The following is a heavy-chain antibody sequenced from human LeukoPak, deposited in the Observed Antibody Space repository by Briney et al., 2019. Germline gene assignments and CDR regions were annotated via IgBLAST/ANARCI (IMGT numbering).Heavy chain of an antibody. D-gene: IGHD2-2*01. CDR2: ISKSSDRI. CDR3: ARDLLNDEGSSYFFDQ. V-gene: IGHV3-48*04. Sequence: GGSLRLSCAASGFTFSSYSMNWVRQAPGKGLEWVSYISKSSDRIYHADSVKGRFTISGDNAKNSLYLQMDSLRAEDTAVYYCARDLLNDEGSSYFFDQWGQGTLVTVSS. J-gene: IGHJ4*02. CDR1: GFTFSSYS.